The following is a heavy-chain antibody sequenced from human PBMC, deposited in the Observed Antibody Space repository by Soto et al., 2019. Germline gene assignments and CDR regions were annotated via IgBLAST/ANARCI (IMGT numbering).Heavy chain of an antibody. CDR1: GFIFSSYA. Sequence: PGGSLRLSCAASGFIFSSYAMSWVRQAPGKGLEWVSAISGSGGDTYYADSVKGRFTISRDNSKNTLFLQMNSLRVDDTAVYFCANYGSGTYYFYYGMDVWGQGTTVTVSS. V-gene: IGHV3-23*01. CDR2: ISGSGGDT. CDR3: ANYGSGTYYFYYGMDV. J-gene: IGHJ6*02. D-gene: IGHD3-10*01.